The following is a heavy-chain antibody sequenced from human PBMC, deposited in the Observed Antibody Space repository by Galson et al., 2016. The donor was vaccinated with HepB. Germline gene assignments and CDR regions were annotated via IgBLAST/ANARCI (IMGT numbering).Heavy chain of an antibody. J-gene: IGHJ5*02. CDR1: GFSISTTGVG. V-gene: IGHV2-5*01. CDR3: APQGATMAAAGAWFDP. Sequence: PALVKPTQTLTLTCTFSGFSISTTGVGVGWIRQPPGKALGWLALIYGNDDKRYSPSLKSRLTITKDTSRNQVVLTMTNMDPVDTATYYCAPQGATMAAAGAWFDPGGQGVLVTVSS. D-gene: IGHD6-13*01. CDR2: IYGNDDK.